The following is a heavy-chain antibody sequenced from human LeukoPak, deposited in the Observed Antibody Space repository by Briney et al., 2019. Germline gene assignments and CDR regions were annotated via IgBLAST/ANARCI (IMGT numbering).Heavy chain of an antibody. CDR2: VSSSSSTI. CDR1: GLTFSSYS. Sequence: GPSLRLACAPSGLTFSSYSMSSVRQAPGKGLGWVSYVSSSSSTIYYADSVKGRFTISRDNAKHSLYLQTNRLRAEDTAVYYCARDRYSSGWLPTGGFDPWGQGTLVTVSS. V-gene: IGHV3-48*01. CDR3: ARDRYSSGWLPTGGFDP. D-gene: IGHD6-19*01. J-gene: IGHJ5*02.